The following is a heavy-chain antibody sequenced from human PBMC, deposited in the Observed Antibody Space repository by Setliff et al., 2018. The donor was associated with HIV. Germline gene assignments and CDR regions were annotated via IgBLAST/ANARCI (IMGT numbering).Heavy chain of an antibody. J-gene: IGHJ5*02. CDR2: INPNSGGT. CDR3: ARVLGRDGYNKNWFDP. D-gene: IGHD5-12*01. Sequence: ASVKVSCKASGYTFTGYYMHWVRQAPGQGLEWMGWINPNSGGTNYAQKFQGRVTMTRDTSISTAYMELSRLRSDDTAVYYCARVLGRDGYNKNWFDPWGQGTLVTVSS. V-gene: IGHV1-2*02. CDR1: GYTFTGYY.